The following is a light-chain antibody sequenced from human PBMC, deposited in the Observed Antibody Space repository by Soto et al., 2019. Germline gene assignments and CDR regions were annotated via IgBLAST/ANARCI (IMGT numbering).Light chain of an antibody. CDR2: TNN. V-gene: IGLV1-44*01. CDR3: AAWDDSLHALV. Sequence: QSVVTQPPSASGSPGQRVTISCSGTSSNIGSNTVNWYQQLPGTAPKLLIYTNNQRPSGVPDRFSGSKSGTSASLAISGLQSEDEADYYCAAWDDSLHALVFGTGTKVTVL. CDR1: SSNIGSNT. J-gene: IGLJ1*01.